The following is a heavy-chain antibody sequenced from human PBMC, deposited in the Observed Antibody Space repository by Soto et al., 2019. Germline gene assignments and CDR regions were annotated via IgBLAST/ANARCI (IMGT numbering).Heavy chain of an antibody. CDR1: GYTFTSYY. CDR2: INPSGGST. Sequence: ASVKVSCKASGYTFTSYYMHWVRQAPGQGLEWMGIINPSGGSTSYAQKFQGRVTMTRDTSTSTVYMELSSLRSEDTAVYYCARGVEAAAGTGWFDPWGQGTLVTVSS. V-gene: IGHV1-46*01. CDR3: ARGVEAAAGTGWFDP. J-gene: IGHJ5*02. D-gene: IGHD6-13*01.